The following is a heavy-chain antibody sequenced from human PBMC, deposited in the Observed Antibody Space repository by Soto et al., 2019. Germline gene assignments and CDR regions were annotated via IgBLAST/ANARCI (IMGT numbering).Heavy chain of an antibody. J-gene: IGHJ4*02. CDR1: GDSISSRNW. Sequence: LLQESGPGLVKPSGTLSLTCAVSGDSISSRNWWTWVRQPPGKGLEWLGEIYHSGSTDDNPSLKSRVTITVDKSKNQFAKTLTTVAAAEAAVYYAAGKGCDGSGCYIWGQGTLVTVSS. CDR3: AGKGCDGSGCYI. CDR2: IYHSGST. V-gene: IGHV4-4*02. D-gene: IGHD3-10*01.